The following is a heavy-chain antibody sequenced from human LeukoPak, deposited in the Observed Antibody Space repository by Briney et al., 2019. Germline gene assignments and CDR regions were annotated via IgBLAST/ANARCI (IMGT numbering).Heavy chain of an antibody. Sequence: PGRSLRLPCAASGFTFDDYAMHWVRQAPGKGLEWVSGISWNSGSIGYADSVKGRFTISRDNAKNSLYLQMNSLRAEDTALYYCAKDIATVKLYYFDYWGQGTLVTVSS. CDR2: ISWNSGSI. J-gene: IGHJ4*02. CDR1: GFTFDDYA. D-gene: IGHD4-11*01. V-gene: IGHV3-9*01. CDR3: AKDIATVKLYYFDY.